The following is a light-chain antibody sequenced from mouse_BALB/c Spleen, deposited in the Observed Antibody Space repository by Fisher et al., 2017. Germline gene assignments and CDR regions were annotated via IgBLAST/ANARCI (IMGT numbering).Light chain of an antibody. Sequence: IVITQSPAIMSASLGERVTMTCTASSSVSSSYLHWYQQKSGTSPKRWIYDTSKLASGVPARFSGSGSGTSYSLTISSMEAEDAATYYCQQYHSYPPTFGAGTKLELK. J-gene: IGKJ5*01. CDR3: QQYHSYPPT. CDR2: DTS. V-gene: IGKV4-74*01. CDR1: SSVSSSY.